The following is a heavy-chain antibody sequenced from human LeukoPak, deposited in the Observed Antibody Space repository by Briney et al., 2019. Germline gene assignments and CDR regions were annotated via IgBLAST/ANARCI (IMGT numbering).Heavy chain of an antibody. D-gene: IGHD5-18*01. J-gene: IGHJ4*02. V-gene: IGHV4-59*12. CDR1: GGSISSYY. CDR3: ARGVFVDTTMARYFDY. Sequence: PSETLSLTCTVSGGSISSYYWSWIRQPPGKGLEWIGYIYYSGSTNYNPSLKSRVTISVDTSKNQFSLKLSSVTAADTAVYYCARGVFVDTTMARYFDYWGQGTLVTVSS. CDR2: IYYSGST.